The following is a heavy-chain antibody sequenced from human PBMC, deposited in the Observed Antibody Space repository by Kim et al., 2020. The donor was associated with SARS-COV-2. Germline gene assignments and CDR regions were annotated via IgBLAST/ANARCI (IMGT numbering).Heavy chain of an antibody. V-gene: IGHV3-23*01. Sequence: DSVKGRFTISRDNSKNTLYLQMNSLRAEDSAVYYCAKIEKTSGWYSSFDYWGQGTLVSVSS. CDR3: AKIEKTSGWYSSFDY. J-gene: IGHJ4*02. D-gene: IGHD6-19*01.